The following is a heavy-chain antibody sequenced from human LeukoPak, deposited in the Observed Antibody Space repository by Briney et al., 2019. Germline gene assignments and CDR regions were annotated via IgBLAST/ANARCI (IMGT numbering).Heavy chain of an antibody. CDR1: GGSISSYY. CDR3: ARAGGSDRRDYYVMAV. J-gene: IGHJ6*02. CDR2: IYYSGST. V-gene: IGHV4-59*08. D-gene: IGHD3-22*01. Sequence: SETLSLTCTVSGGSISSYYWSWIRQPPGKGLEWIGYIYYSGSTNYNPSLKSRVTISVDTSKNQFSLKLSSVTAADTAVYYCARAGGSDRRDYYVMAVGGQGTTVTVS.